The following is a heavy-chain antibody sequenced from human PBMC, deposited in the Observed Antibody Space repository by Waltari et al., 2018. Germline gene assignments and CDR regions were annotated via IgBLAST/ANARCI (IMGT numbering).Heavy chain of an antibody. D-gene: IGHD5-12*01. CDR3: ATSDYAGKGDY. CDR1: GFTFSSYA. V-gene: IGHV3-43*02. J-gene: IGHJ4*01. CDR2: ISGDGGDT. Sequence: VQLVESGGGVVQPGRSLRLSCAASGFTFSSYAMQWVRQVPGSGLQWVALISGDGGDTYYADSVKGRFTISRDNSRNSLYLEMKTLTLEDTALYYCATSDYAGKGDYWGHGTLVTVSS.